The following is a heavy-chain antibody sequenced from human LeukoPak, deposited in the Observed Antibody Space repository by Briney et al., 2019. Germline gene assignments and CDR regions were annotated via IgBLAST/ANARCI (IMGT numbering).Heavy chain of an antibody. CDR2: TWNDGSYK. D-gene: IGHD6-13*01. Sequence: PGGSLRLSCAASGFTFTTYGMHWVRPAPGKGLEWVAVTWNDGSYKHYADSVKGRFTISRDDSKNTIYLQMNSLRAEDTAVYYCARDLWQQMIQGYDYWGQGTLVTVSS. CDR1: GFTFTTYG. V-gene: IGHV3-33*01. CDR3: ARDLWQQMIQGYDY. J-gene: IGHJ4*02.